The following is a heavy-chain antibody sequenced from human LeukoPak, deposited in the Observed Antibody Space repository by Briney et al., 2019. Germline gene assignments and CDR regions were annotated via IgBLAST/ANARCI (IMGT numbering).Heavy chain of an antibody. D-gene: IGHD5-12*01. CDR3: ARRFDSGSRTGNAFDI. CDR1: EFRLSNHD. CDR2: SSRSSTYI. J-gene: IGHJ3*02. V-gene: IGHV3-21*06. Sequence: GGSLRLSCASSEFRLSNHDMNWVRQAPGKGLEWVSSSSRSSTYIYYADSVKGRFTISRDNARDSLFLQMNSLRVEDTAVYYCARRFDSGSRTGNAFDIWGRGTVVTVSS.